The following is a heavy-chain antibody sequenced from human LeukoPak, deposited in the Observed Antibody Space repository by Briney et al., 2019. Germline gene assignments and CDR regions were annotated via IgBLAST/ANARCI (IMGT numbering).Heavy chain of an antibody. CDR1: GLTFSSYW. D-gene: IGHD2-2*01. J-gene: IGHJ5*02. CDR2: IKQDGSEK. V-gene: IGHV3-7*01. Sequence: GGSLRLSCAASGLTFSSYWMSWVRQVPGKGLKWVANIKQDGSEKYYVDSVKGRFTISRDNAKNSLYPQMNSLRAEDTAVYYCARDDCSSISCYHNWFDPWGQGTLVTVSS. CDR3: ARDDCSSISCYHNWFDP.